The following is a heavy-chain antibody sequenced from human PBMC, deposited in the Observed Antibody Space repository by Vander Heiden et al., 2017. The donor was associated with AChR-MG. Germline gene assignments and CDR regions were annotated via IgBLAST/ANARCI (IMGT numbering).Heavy chain of an antibody. Sequence: QVQLVQSGAEVKKPGSSVKVSCKASGGTFSSYAISWVGQAPGQGLEWMGGIIPIFGTANYAQKFQGRVTITADKSTSTAYMELSSLRSEDTAVYYCARAIVVVPAAISGYYYYYGMDVWGQGTTVTVSS. CDR1: GGTFSSYA. CDR3: ARAIVVVPAAISGYYYYYGMDV. D-gene: IGHD2-2*01. J-gene: IGHJ6*02. CDR2: IIPIFGTA. V-gene: IGHV1-69*06.